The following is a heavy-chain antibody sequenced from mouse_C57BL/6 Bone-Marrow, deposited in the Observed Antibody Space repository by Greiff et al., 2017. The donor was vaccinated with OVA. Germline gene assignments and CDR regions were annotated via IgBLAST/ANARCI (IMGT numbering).Heavy chain of an antibody. CDR2: IDPENGDT. CDR3: TTDFSRYY. CDR1: GFNIKDDY. V-gene: IGHV14-4*01. Sequence: EVQVVESGAELVRPGASVKLSCTASGFNIKDDYMHWVKQRPEQGLEWIGWIDPENGDTEYASKFQGKATITADTSSNTAYLQLSSLTSEDTAVYYCTTDFSRYYWGQGTTLTVSS. J-gene: IGHJ2*01.